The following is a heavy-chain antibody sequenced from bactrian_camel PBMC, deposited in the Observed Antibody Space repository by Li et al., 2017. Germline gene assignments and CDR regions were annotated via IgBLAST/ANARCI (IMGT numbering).Heavy chain of an antibody. Sequence: QLVESGGGSVRTGGSLRLSCDASVYSYSIFCMGWFRQAPGRGREGVAAIESDGTTSLADSVKGRFTISQDKAKNTLYLQMNSLKSDDTAMYYCSAGLSWAGATEFADYCDDTFGQGTQVTVS. V-gene: IGHV3S8*01. CDR2: IESDGTT. J-gene: IGHJ4*01. CDR1: VYSYSIFC. D-gene: IGHD4*01.